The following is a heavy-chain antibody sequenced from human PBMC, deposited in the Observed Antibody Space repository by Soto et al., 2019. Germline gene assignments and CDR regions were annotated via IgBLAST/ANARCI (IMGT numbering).Heavy chain of an antibody. CDR1: GDSLSTGNW. CDR2: IYHVGTT. D-gene: IGHD4-17*01. CDR3: ARASYGLGFFDY. V-gene: IGHV4-4*02. Sequence: QVQLQESGPGLVKPSETLSLTCSVSGDSLSTGNWWTWVRQSPGKGLQWIGQIYHVGTTNYNPALKSRVSFPVDKSKNQFSLKLTSMTAADTAAYYCARASYGLGFFDYWGQGTLVAVSS. J-gene: IGHJ4*02.